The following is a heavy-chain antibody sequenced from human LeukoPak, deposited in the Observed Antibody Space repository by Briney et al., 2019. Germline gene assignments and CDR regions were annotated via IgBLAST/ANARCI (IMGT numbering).Heavy chain of an antibody. CDR1: TFTLATFR. CDR3: ARDRPTKARIGGMVV. V-gene: IGHV3-21*06. CDR2: ISATSSHR. Sequence: RRSLSLSCVVSTFTLATFRMTWVRHAPRQRMEWVSYISATSSHRYYAKSVTGRFTIPRHNAQNSLYLQMDSLSAQDTGIFYWARDRPTKARIGGMVVWGQGTTVIVSS. J-gene: IGHJ6*02. D-gene: IGHD5-24*01.